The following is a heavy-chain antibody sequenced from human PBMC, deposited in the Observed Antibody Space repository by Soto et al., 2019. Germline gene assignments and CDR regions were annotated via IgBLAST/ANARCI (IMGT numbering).Heavy chain of an antibody. CDR2: INTDGLS. Sequence: KTSETLSLTCSVSGDSITSYYWSWIRQSAGGGLEWMGRINTDGLSTYSPSFKSRLTMSLDTSKNQVSLRLISVTAADTAVYFCARVPVAVAATEDYYGLDVWGQGTTVTVSS. CDR3: ARVPVAVAATEDYYGLDV. J-gene: IGHJ6*02. V-gene: IGHV4-4*07. CDR1: GDSITSYY. D-gene: IGHD2-15*01.